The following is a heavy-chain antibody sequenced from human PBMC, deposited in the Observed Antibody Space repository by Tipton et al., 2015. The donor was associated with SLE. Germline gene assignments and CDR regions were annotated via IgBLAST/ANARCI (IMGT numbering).Heavy chain of an antibody. CDR3: ARGGDLDSFDY. CDR2: ISSSGSTI. V-gene: IGHV3-48*03. J-gene: IGHJ4*02. Sequence: SLRLSCAASGFTFSSYEMNWVRQAPGKGLEWVSYISSSGSTIYYADSVQGRFTISRDNARNSLYLQMNILRAEDTAVYYCARGGDLDSFDYWGQGTLVTVSS. D-gene: IGHD3-10*01. CDR1: GFTFSSYE.